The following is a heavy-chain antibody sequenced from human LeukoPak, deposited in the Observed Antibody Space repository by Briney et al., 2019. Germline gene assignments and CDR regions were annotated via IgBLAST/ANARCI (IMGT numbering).Heavy chain of an antibody. CDR3: ARAPGHTMVRGGRSWFDP. V-gene: IGHV3-30*03. CDR2: ISYDGSNK. CDR1: GFTFSSYG. D-gene: IGHD3-10*01. Sequence: GRSLRLSCAASGFTFSSYGMHWVRQAPGKGLEWVAVISYDGSNKYYADSVKGRFTISRDNSKNTLYLQMNSLRAEDTAVYYCARAPGHTMVRGGRSWFDPWGQGTLATVSS. J-gene: IGHJ5*02.